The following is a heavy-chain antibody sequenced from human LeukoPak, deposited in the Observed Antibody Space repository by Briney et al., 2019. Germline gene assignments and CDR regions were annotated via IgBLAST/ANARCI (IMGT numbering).Heavy chain of an antibody. Sequence: PSETLSLTCTVSGGSISSGSYYWGWIRQPPGKGLEWIGSIYYSGSTYYNPSLKSRVTISVDTSKNQFSLKLSSVTAADTAVYYCARKGAASAKYYYYYYGMDVWGQGTTVTVSS. D-gene: IGHD6-25*01. CDR1: GGSISSGSYY. CDR2: IYYSGST. J-gene: IGHJ6*02. CDR3: ARKGAASAKYYYYYYGMDV. V-gene: IGHV4-39*01.